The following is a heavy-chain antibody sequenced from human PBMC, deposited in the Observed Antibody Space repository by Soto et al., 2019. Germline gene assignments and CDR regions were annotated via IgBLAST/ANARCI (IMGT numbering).Heavy chain of an antibody. CDR1: GNSFTNYW. CDR3: ARQSVSGKLGNHYYYYGMDV. CDR2: ISLGDSHT. J-gene: IGHJ6*02. D-gene: IGHD6-19*01. V-gene: IGHV5-51*01. Sequence: PGESLKISFKVSGNSFTNYWIAWVRQKPGKGLEWMGIISLGDSHTTYSPSFQGQVTISADKSISTAYLQWSSLKASDTAMYYCARQSVSGKLGNHYYYYGMDVWGHGATVTVSS.